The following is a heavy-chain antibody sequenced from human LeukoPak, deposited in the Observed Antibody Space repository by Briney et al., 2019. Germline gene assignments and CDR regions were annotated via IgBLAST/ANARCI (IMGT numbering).Heavy chain of an antibody. D-gene: IGHD5-24*01. CDR3: AGRNAYNSAY. J-gene: IGHJ4*02. V-gene: IGHV3-11*01. CDR2: ITSSGSTI. Sequence: GGSLRVSCAASGFTFSDYYMSWIRQAPGKGLEWVSYITSSGSTIYYADSVKGRFTISRDNAKNSLYLQMNSLRAEDTAVYYCAGRNAYNSAYWGQGTLVTVSS. CDR1: GFTFSDYY.